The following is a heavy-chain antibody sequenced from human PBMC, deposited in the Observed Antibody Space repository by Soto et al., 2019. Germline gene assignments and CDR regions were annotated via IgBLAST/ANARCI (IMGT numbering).Heavy chain of an antibody. CDR3: AREVAPPSPSCRGGSCYSGTLGMDV. CDR2: IIPIFGTA. CDR1: GGTFSSYA. D-gene: IGHD2-15*01. Sequence: QVQLVQSGAEVKKPGSSVKVSCKASGGTFSSYAISWVRQAPGQGLEWMGGIIPIFGTANYAQKFQGRVTITADKSTSTAYMELNRLRSEDTAVFYCAREVAPPSPSCRGGSCYSGTLGMDVWGQGTTVTVSS. V-gene: IGHV1-69*06. J-gene: IGHJ6*02.